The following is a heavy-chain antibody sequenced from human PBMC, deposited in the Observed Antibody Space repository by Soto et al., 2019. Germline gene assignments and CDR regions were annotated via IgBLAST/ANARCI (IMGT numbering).Heavy chain of an antibody. J-gene: IGHJ4*02. CDR2: IYNSGSPI. D-gene: IGHD6-19*01. CDR1: GFTFSNYE. V-gene: IGHV3-48*03. CDR3: ARSSGSYRPFDS. Sequence: SGGSLRLSCAASGFTFSNYEMNWVRQAPGKGLEWVSHIYNSGSPIYNADSVKGRFTTSRDNAKNSLYLQMNSLRAEDTAVYYCARSSGSYRPFDSWGQGTLVTVSS.